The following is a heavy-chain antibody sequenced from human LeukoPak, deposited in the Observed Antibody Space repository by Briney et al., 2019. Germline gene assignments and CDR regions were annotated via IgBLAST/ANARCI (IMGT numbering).Heavy chain of an antibody. D-gene: IGHD3-22*01. V-gene: IGHV2-5*02. Sequence: KESGPSLVKPTQTLTLTCAFSGFSLTTRGVGVGWIRQPPGKALERLALIYWDDDKRYSPSLKSRLTITKDTSKKQVVLTVTNLDPVDTATYYCARLAYYDNSGSSRPFDIWGQGTRVTVSS. CDR1: GFSLTTRGVG. J-gene: IGHJ3*02. CDR3: ARLAYYDNSGSSRPFDI. CDR2: IYWDDDK.